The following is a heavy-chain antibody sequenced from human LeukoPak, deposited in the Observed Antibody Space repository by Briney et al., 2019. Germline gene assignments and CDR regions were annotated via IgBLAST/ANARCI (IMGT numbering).Heavy chain of an antibody. CDR2: IYYSGST. J-gene: IGHJ5*02. CDR3: ASYGDRGWFDP. D-gene: IGHD4-17*01. CDR1: GGSISSYL. V-gene: IGHV4-59*01. Sequence: KASETLSLTCTVSGGSISSYLWSWIRQPPGKGLEWIGYIYYSGSTNYNPSLKSRVTISVDTSKNQFSLKLSSVTAADTAVYYCASYGDRGWFDPWGQGTLVTASS.